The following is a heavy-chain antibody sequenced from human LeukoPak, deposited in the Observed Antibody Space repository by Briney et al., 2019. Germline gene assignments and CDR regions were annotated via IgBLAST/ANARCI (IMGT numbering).Heavy chain of an antibody. CDR1: GYSFTNYW. D-gene: IGHD3-9*01. V-gene: IGHV5-51*01. CDR2: IYPGDSDT. CDR3: ARVDGYDILTGYYFDY. J-gene: IGHJ4*02. Sequence: GESLKISCQGSGYSFTNYWIAWVRPMPRKGLEWMGNIYPGDSDTRYSPSFQGQVTISADKSISTAYLQWSSLKASDSAMYYCARVDGYDILTGYYFDYWGQGTLVTVSS.